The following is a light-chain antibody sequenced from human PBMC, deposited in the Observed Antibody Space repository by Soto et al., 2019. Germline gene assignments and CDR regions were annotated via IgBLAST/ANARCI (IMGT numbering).Light chain of an antibody. Sequence: EIVMTQSPATLSVSPGERATLSCRASQSVSSNLAWYQQKPGPAPRLLIYGVSTRATGIPARFSGSGSGTEFTLTISSLQSEDFAVYYCQQYNNWPPWTFGQGTKVEIK. CDR1: QSVSSN. CDR2: GVS. CDR3: QQYNNWPPWT. V-gene: IGKV3-15*01. J-gene: IGKJ1*01.